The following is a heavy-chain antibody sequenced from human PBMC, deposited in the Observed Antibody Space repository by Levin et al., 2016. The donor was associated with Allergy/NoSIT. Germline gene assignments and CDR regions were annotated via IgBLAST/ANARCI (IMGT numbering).Heavy chain of an antibody. V-gene: IGHV1-69*13. D-gene: IGHD1/OR15-1a*01. Sequence: SVKVSCKASGGTFSSYAISWVRQAPGQGLEWMGGIIPIFGIANYAQKFQGRVTITADESTSTAYMELSSLRSEDTAVYYCARWMYSSNIYYYYGMDVWGQGTTVTVSS. CDR1: GGTFSSYA. CDR3: ARWMYSSNIYYYYGMDV. CDR2: IIPIFGIA. J-gene: IGHJ6*02.